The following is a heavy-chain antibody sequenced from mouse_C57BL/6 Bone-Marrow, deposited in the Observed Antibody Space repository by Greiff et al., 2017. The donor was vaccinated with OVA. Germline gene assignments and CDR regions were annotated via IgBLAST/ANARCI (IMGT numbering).Heavy chain of an antibody. Sequence: EVQLQESGPGLVKPSQSLSLTCSVTGYSITSGYYWNWIRQFPGNKLEWMGYISYDGSNNYNPSLKNRISITRDTSKNQFFLKLNSVTTEDTATYYCARDRTTVRYFDVWGTGTTVTVSS. V-gene: IGHV3-6*01. CDR3: ARDRTTVRYFDV. D-gene: IGHD1-1*01. CDR2: ISYDGSN. J-gene: IGHJ1*03. CDR1: GYSITSGYY.